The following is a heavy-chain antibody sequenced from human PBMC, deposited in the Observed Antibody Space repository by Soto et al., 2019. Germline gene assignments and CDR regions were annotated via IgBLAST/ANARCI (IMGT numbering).Heavy chain of an antibody. CDR2: ISGFGSYK. CDR3: AKEWARYDPLTGKVDF. V-gene: IGHV3-11*06. Sequence: GGSLRLSCAASGFTFGDYYMSWIRQAPGKGLEWVSYISGFGSYKNYVDSVKGRFTISRDNSKNSLYLQMNSLRAEATAVYYCAKEWARYDPLTGKVDFWGQGTLVTVSS. D-gene: IGHD3-9*01. CDR1: GFTFGDYY. J-gene: IGHJ4*02.